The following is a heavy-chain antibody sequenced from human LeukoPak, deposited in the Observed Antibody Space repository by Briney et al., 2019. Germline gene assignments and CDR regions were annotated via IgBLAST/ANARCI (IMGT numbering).Heavy chain of an antibody. J-gene: IGHJ4*02. CDR1: GGSISSYY. CDR2: IYHSGST. D-gene: IGHD6-13*01. V-gene: IGHV4-59*12. CDR3: ESWYNY. Sequence: SETLSLTCTVSGGSISSYYWSWIRQPPGKGLEWIGYIYHSGSTYYNPSLKSRVTISVDRSKNQFSLKLSSVTAADTAVYYCESWYNYWGQGTLVTVSS.